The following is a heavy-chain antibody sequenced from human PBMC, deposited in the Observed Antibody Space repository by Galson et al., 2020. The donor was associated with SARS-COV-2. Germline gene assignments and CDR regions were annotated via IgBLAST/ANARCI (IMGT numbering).Heavy chain of an antibody. J-gene: IGHJ4*02. D-gene: IGHD1-1*01. Sequence: ASVKVSCKTSGYTFTNHFMHWVRQAPGQGLEWMGIISPSGSNISYAQNFQGRVTMTTDTSTGTVFMELRSLRSDDSATYYCARDVHLDYFDYWGQGTPVTVSS. CDR2: ISPSGSNI. CDR1: GYTFTNHF. V-gene: IGHV1-46*01. CDR3: ARDVHLDYFDY.